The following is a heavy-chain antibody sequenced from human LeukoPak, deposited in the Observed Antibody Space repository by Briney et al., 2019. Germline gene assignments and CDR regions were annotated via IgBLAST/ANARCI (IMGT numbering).Heavy chain of an antibody. J-gene: IGHJ4*02. V-gene: IGHV3-33*01. CDR2: IWYGGINK. CDR1: GFTFTSYG. Sequence: GGSLRLSCAASGFTFTSYGMHWVRQAPGKGLEWVTVIWYGGINKYYADSVKGRFTISRDNSKNTLYLQMNSLRAEDTAVYYCARDPRWGGNCYSGDSWGQGTLVTVSS. D-gene: IGHD2-21*01. CDR3: ARDPRWGGNCYSGDS.